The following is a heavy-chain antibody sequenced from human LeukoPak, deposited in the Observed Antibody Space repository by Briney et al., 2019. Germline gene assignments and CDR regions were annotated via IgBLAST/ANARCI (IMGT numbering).Heavy chain of an antibody. CDR2: INRRGHT. J-gene: IGHJ4*02. D-gene: IGHD2-21*02. V-gene: IGHV3-43*01. CDR1: GFTFDRFT. Sequence: GGSLRLSWAASGFTFDRFTIHWVRHTPGKGLELVSLINRRGHTFYADSVKGGFTISRDNSRNSVFLQMNSLRPEDTALYHCAKEVDCPSDCLFFHSWGQGTLVTVSS. CDR3: AKEVDCPSDCLFFHS.